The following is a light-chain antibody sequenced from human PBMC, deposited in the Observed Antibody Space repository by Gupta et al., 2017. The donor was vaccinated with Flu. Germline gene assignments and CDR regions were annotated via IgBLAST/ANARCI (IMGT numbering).Light chain of an antibody. CDR1: SSNIGSNT. J-gene: IGLJ2*01. Sequence: RVIISCSGISSNIGSNTVNWYQQFPGSAPKVLIYNDNERPSGVPDRFSASKSGTSASLAISGLQSEDEADYYCAAWDDSLNGGVFGGGTKLTVL. CDR3: AAWDDSLNGGV. CDR2: NDN. V-gene: IGLV1-44*01.